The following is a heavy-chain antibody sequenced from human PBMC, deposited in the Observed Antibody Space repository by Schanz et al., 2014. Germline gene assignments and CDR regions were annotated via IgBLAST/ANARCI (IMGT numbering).Heavy chain of an antibody. CDR2: IKISGDV. V-gene: IGHV3-21*05. Sequence: EVQLVESGGGLVKPGGSLRLSCAASGFSFSDYSMSWVRQAPGKGLEWISYIKISGDVFYTDSVKGRFTISRDNAKSSLYLQMSSLRDEDTAIYYCVRDYNWGFDNWGQGTLVTVSS. CDR1: GFSFSDYS. D-gene: IGHD7-27*01. CDR3: VRDYNWGFDN. J-gene: IGHJ4*02.